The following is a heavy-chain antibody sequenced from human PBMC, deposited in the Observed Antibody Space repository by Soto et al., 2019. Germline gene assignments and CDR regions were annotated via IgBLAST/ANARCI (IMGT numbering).Heavy chain of an antibody. CDR2: IYYTGST. D-gene: IGHD3-3*01. V-gene: IGHV4-31*03. J-gene: IGHJ5*02. CDR1: GGSISSGGYY. Sequence: QVQLQESGPGLVKPSQTLSLTCTVSGGSISSGGYYWSWIRQHPGKGLEWIGYIYYTGSTYYNPSLKRRVTISVDTSKNQFSLKLSSVTAADTAVYYCARDNEPGVHGVDWFDPWGQGTLVTVSS. CDR3: ARDNEPGVHGVDWFDP.